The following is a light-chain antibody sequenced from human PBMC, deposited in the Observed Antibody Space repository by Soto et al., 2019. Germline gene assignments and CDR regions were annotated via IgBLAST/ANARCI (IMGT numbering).Light chain of an antibody. CDR2: SAS. Sequence: DIQMTQSPSFLSASVGDRVTITCRASLDIRGYLAWYQQKPGKVPRLLIYSASTLQGGVPSRFSGSGSGTEFTLTISSLQPDDFATYYCQHYNSYSEAFGQGTKVDIK. J-gene: IGKJ1*01. V-gene: IGKV1-9*01. CDR3: QHYNSYSEA. CDR1: LDIRGY.